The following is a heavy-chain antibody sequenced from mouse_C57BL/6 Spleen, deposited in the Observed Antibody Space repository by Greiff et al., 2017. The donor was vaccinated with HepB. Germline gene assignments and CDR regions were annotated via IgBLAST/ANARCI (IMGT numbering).Heavy chain of an antibody. J-gene: IGHJ2*01. CDR1: GYTFTDYN. V-gene: IGHV1-22*01. CDR2: INPNNGGT. Sequence: EVQLQQSGPELVKPGASVKMSCKASGYTFTDYNMHWVKQSHGKSLEWIGYINPNNGGTSYNQKFKGKATLTVNKSSSTAYMELRGLTSEDSAVYYCPTSLITAVVATDGFDYWGQGTTLTVSS. CDR3: PTSLITAVVATDGFDY. D-gene: IGHD1-1*01.